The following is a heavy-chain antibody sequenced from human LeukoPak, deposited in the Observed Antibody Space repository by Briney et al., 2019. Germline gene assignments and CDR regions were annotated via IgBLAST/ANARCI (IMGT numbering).Heavy chain of an antibody. J-gene: IGHJ5*02. D-gene: IGHD3-9*01. V-gene: IGHV1-2*02. CDR1: GYTFTGYY. CDR2: INANSGGT. CDR3: ARDPTYYDILTGYLAPNWFDP. Sequence: ASVKVSCKASGYTFTGYYMHWVRQAPGQGLEWMGWINANSGGTNYAQWFQGRVTMTRDTSISTAYMELSRLRSDDTAVYYCARDPTYYDILTGYLAPNWFDPWGQGTLVTVSS.